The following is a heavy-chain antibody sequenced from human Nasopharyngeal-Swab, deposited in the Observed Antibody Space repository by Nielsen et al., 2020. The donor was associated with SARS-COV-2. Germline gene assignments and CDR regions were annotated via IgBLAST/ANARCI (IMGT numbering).Heavy chain of an antibody. CDR3: ARTDYYGSGSPDY. CDR1: GGSISSSSYY. V-gene: IGHV4-39*01. D-gene: IGHD3-10*01. Sequence: SETLPLTCTVSGGSISSSSYYWGWIRQPPGKGLEWIGSIYYSGSTYYNPSLKSRVTISVDTSKNQFSLKLSSVTAADTAVYYCARTDYYGSGSPDYWGQGTLVTVSS. CDR2: IYYSGST. J-gene: IGHJ4*02.